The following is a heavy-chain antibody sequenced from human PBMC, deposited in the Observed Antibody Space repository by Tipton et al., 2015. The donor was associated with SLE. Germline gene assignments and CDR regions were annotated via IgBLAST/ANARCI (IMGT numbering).Heavy chain of an antibody. D-gene: IGHD7-27*01. CDR2: INHSGST. CDR1: GGSISSSSYY. CDR3: ARGGDPRRAFDI. V-gene: IGHV4-39*07. J-gene: IGHJ3*02. Sequence: GLVKPSETLSLTCTVSGGSISSSSYYWGWIRQPPGKGLEWIGEINHSGSTNYNPSLKSRVTISVDTSKNQFSLKLSSVTAADTAVYYCARGGDPRRAFDIWGQGTMVTVSS.